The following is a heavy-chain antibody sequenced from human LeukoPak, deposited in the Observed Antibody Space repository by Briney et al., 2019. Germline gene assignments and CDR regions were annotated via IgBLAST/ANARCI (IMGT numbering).Heavy chain of an antibody. CDR2: ISSSSGYI. Sequence: GGSLRLSCAASGFTFSSYSMNWVRQAPGKGLEWVSSISSSSGYIYYADSVKGRFTISRDNAKNSLYLQMNSLRAEDTAVYYCARVHVGSYYEVRFDPWGQGTLVTVSS. J-gene: IGHJ5*02. V-gene: IGHV3-21*01. D-gene: IGHD3-10*01. CDR1: GFTFSSYS. CDR3: ARVHVGSYYEVRFDP.